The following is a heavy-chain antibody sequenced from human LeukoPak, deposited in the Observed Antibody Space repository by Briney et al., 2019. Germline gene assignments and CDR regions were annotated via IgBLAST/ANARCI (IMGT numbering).Heavy chain of an antibody. V-gene: IGHV3-53*01. J-gene: IGHJ3*02. D-gene: IGHD1-26*01. Sequence: PGGSLRLSCAASGFTVSSNYMSWVRQAPGKGLGWVSIIYSGGSTFYADSVKGRFTISRDNSKNTLYLQINSLRAEDTAVYYCARGGSYLSAFDIWGQGTMVTVSS. CDR2: IYSGGST. CDR1: GFTVSSNY. CDR3: ARGGSYLSAFDI.